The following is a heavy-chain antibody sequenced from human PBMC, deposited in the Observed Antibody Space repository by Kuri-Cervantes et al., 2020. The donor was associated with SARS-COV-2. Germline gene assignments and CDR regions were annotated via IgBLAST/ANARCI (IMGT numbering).Heavy chain of an antibody. D-gene: IGHD3-3*01. CDR2: ISYDGSNK. V-gene: IGHV3-30-3*02. Sequence: GESLKISCAASGFTFSSYAMRWVRQAPGKGLEWVAVISYDGSNKYYADSVKGRFTIPRDNSKNTLYLQMNSLRAENTAIYYCAKKDYDFWSGLPLKNYYYYMDVWGKGTTVTVSS. J-gene: IGHJ6*03. CDR1: GFTFSSYA. CDR3: AKKDYDFWSGLPLKNYYYYMDV.